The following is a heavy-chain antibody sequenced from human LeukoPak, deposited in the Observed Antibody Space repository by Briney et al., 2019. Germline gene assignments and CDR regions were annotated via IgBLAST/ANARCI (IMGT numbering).Heavy chain of an antibody. D-gene: IGHD7-27*01. Sequence: ASVKVSCKASGYTFTSYAMNWVRQAPGQGLEWMGWINTNTGNPTYAQGFTGRFVFSLDTSVSTAYLQISSLETEDTAVYYCARDHVKLGSAFHPFDAFDIWGQGTMVTVSS. V-gene: IGHV7-4-1*02. CDR2: INTNTGNP. CDR1: GYTFTSYA. J-gene: IGHJ3*02. CDR3: ARDHVKLGSAFHPFDAFDI.